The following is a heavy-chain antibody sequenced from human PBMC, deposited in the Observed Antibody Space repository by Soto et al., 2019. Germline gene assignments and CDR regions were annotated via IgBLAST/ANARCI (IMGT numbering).Heavy chain of an antibody. Sequence: SETLSLTCTVSGGSISSYYWSWIRQPPGKGLEWIGYIYYSGSTNYNPSLKSRVTISVDTSKNQFSLKLSSVTAADTAMYYCARKVGSGWYIDYWGQGTLVTVS. J-gene: IGHJ4*02. D-gene: IGHD6-19*01. CDR3: ARKVGSGWYIDY. V-gene: IGHV4-59*01. CDR1: GGSISSYY. CDR2: IYYSGST.